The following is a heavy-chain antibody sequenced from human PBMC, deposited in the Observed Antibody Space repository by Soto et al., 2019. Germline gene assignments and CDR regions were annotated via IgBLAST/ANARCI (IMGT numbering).Heavy chain of an antibody. J-gene: IGHJ4*02. V-gene: IGHV3-15*07. CDR2: FKSKTDGGTT. CDR3: TTMGQGGYSSSWYYRRPDF. Sequence: GGSLRLSCAASGFIFSNAWMNWVRQAPGKGLEWVGRFKSKTDGGTTDYAAPVKDRFTISRDDSKNTLYLQMNSLKTEDTAVYYCTTMGQGGYSSSWYYRRPDFWGQGTLVTVSS. D-gene: IGHD6-13*01. CDR1: GFIFSNAW.